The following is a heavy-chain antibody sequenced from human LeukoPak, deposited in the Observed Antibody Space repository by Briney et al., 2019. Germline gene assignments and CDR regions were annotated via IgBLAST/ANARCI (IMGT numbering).Heavy chain of an antibody. CDR2: MNPNNGNT. D-gene: IGHD3-10*01. CDR3: VRDGEGVAISVNYWFDP. J-gene: IGHJ5*02. V-gene: IGHV1-8*01. Sequence: ASVKVSCKASGFTFTSYDINWVRQASGQGLEWMGWMNPNNGNTGYAQKFQGRVAMTRDTSISTAYMELRGLRSEDTAVYYCVRDGEGVAISVNYWFDPWGQGTLVTVSS. CDR1: GFTFTSYD.